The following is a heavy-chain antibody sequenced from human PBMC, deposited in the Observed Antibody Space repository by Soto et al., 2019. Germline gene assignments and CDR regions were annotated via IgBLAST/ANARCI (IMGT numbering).Heavy chain of an antibody. J-gene: IGHJ4*02. D-gene: IGHD2-15*01. V-gene: IGHV4-39*01. CDR1: GGSVSSSSYY. CDR2: ISYSGST. Sequence: SETLSLTCTVSGGSVSSSSYYWGWIRQPPGKGLEWIGSISYSGSTYYNPSLKSRVTISVDTSKNQFSLKLSSVTAADTAVYYCARDGGSSFDYWGQGTLVTVSS. CDR3: ARDGGSSFDY.